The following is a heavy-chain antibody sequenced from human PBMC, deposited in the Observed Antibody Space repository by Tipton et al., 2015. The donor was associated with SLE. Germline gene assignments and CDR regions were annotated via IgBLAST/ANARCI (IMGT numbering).Heavy chain of an antibody. Sequence: TLSLTCTVSGGSISSYYWSWIRQPAGKGLEWIGYIYYSGSTNYNPSLKGRVTISLDESKNQFSLKLSSVTAADTAVYYCATSVVTHYYYGMDVWGQGTTVTVSS. CDR1: GGSISSYY. J-gene: IGHJ6*02. V-gene: IGHV4-59*01. CDR2: IYYSGST. CDR3: ATSVVTHYYYGMDV. D-gene: IGHD4-23*01.